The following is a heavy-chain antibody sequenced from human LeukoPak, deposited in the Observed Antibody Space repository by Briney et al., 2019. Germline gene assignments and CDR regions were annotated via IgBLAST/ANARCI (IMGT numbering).Heavy chain of an antibody. CDR3: AKGDGYNNYYYYYYYMDV. J-gene: IGHJ6*03. CDR2: IWYDGSNK. Sequence: GGSLRLSCAASGFTFSSYGMHWVRQAPGKGLGWVAVIWYDGSNKYYADSVKGRFTISRDNSKNMLYLQMNSLRAEDTAVYYCAKGDGYNNYYYYYYYMDVWGKGTTVTVSS. CDR1: GFTFSSYG. V-gene: IGHV3-33*06. D-gene: IGHD5-24*01.